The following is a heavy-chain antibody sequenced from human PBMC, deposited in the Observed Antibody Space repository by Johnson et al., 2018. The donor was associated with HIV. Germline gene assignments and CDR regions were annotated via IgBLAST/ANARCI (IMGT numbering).Heavy chain of an antibody. CDR2: IKSKTDGGTT. CDR3: TTDHSTDAFDI. J-gene: IGHJ3*02. D-gene: IGHD2-15*01. CDR1: GFTFSSYA. Sequence: VQLVESGGGLVQPGGSLRLSCAASGFTFSSYAMSWVRQAPGKGLEWVGRIKSKTDGGTTDYAAPVKGRFTISRDDLKNTLYLQMNSLKTEDTAVYYCTTDHSTDAFDIWGQGTMVTVSS. V-gene: IGHV3-15*01.